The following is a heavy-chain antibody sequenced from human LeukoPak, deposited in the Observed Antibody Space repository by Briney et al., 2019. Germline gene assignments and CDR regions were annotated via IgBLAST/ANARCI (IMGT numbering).Heavy chain of an antibody. CDR2: ISYDGSNK. Sequence: PGRSLRLSCAASGFTFSSYAMHWVRQAPGKGLEWVAVISYDGSNKYYADSVKGRFTISRDNSKNTLYLQMNSLRAEDTAVYYCAKAPSSSWSPFDYWGQGTLVTVSS. J-gene: IGHJ4*02. D-gene: IGHD6-13*01. CDR3: AKAPSSSWSPFDY. V-gene: IGHV3-30-3*01. CDR1: GFTFSSYA.